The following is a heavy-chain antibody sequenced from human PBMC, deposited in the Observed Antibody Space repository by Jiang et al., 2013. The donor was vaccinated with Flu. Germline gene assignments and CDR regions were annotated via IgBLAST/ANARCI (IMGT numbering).Heavy chain of an antibody. D-gene: IGHD1-26*01. J-gene: IGHJ3*02. CDR1: GFTFSRND. V-gene: IGHV3-30-3*01. CDR3: ARVDPYSAGGAFDI. Sequence: GVVQPGRSLRLSCAASGFTFSRNDMHWIRQAPGRGLEWVAIVSYDANNQFYADSVKGRFTISRDNSKNTLYLQINSLRAEDTAVYYCARVDPYSAGGAFDIWGQGTMVTVSS. CDR2: VSYDANNQ.